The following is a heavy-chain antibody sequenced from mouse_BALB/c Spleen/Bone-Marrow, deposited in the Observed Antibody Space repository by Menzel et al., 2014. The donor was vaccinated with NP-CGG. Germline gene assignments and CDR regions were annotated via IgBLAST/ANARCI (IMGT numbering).Heavy chain of an antibody. J-gene: IGHJ3*01. CDR1: GFTFSSYG. Sequence: EVQGVESGGGLVQPGGSLKISCAASGFTFSSYGMSWVRQTPDKRLDLVATINSNGGSTYYPDSVKGRFTISRDNAENTLYLQMSSLKSEDTAMYYCARDNYYDYDGFAYWGQGTLVTVSA. V-gene: IGHV5-6-3*01. D-gene: IGHD2-4*01. CDR3: ARDNYYDYDGFAY. CDR2: INSNGGST.